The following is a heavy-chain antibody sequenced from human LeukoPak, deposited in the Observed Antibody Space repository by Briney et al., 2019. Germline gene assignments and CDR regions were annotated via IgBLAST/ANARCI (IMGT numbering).Heavy chain of an antibody. CDR3: AKVKPPRRITMIVVAIRGLDAFDI. D-gene: IGHD3-22*01. J-gene: IGHJ3*02. CDR2: ISGSGGST. CDR1: GFTFSSYW. Sequence: PGGSLRLSCAASGFTFSSYWMHWVRQAPGKGLEWVSAISGSGGSTYYADSVKGRFTISRDNSKNTLYLQMNSLRAEDTAVYYCAKVKPPRRITMIVVAIRGLDAFDIWGQGTMVTVSS. V-gene: IGHV3-23*01.